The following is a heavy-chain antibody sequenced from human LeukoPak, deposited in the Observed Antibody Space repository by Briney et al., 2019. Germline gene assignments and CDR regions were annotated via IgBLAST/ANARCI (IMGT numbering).Heavy chain of an antibody. D-gene: IGHD6-6*01. V-gene: IGHV4-61*02. Sequence: SETLSLTCTVSGGSISSGSYYWSWIRQPAGKGLEWIGRIYTSGSTNYNPSLKSPVTISVDTSKNQFSLKLSSVTAADTAVYYCARDPLYSSSSGTDYWGQGTLVTVSS. CDR2: IYTSGST. CDR3: ARDPLYSSSSGTDY. J-gene: IGHJ4*02. CDR1: GGSISSGSYY.